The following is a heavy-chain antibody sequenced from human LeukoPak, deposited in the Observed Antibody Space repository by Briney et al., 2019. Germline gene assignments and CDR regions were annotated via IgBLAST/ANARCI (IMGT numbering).Heavy chain of an antibody. CDR3: AGGGGWY. V-gene: IGHV3-20*04. CDR2: INWNGCST. CDR1: GFTFDDYD. J-gene: IGHJ4*02. D-gene: IGHD2-15*01. Sequence: GWSLRLSCAGSGFTFDDYDMKWLRQPPGKGLEGVSDINWNGCSTDYADSVKGRFTISRDNAKNSLYLQMNSLRAEDTALYCCAGGGGWYWGQGTLVTVSS.